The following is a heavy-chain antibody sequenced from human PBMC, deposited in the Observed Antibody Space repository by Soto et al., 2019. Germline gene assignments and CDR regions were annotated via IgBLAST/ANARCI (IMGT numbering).Heavy chain of an antibody. Sequence: QVQLVQSGAEVKKPGASVKVSCKASGYSFTTHAIHWVRQAPGQRLEWVGWMDAGNGNTKYSQKLQGRVTITRDTSASTAYMELSSLRSEDTAVYNCARYYNSGSYIFDYWGQGTLITVSS. V-gene: IGHV1-3*01. CDR1: GYSFTTHA. CDR3: ARYYNSGSYIFDY. J-gene: IGHJ4*02. CDR2: MDAGNGNT. D-gene: IGHD3-10*01.